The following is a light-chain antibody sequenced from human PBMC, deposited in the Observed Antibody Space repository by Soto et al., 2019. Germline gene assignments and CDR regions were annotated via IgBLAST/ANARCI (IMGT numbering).Light chain of an antibody. V-gene: IGLV2-11*01. CDR3: CSYAGSSTWV. J-gene: IGLJ3*02. CDR1: SRDFGSFNS. CDR2: DVT. Sequence: QSALTQPRSVSGSPGQSLTLSCTGTSRDFGSFNSVSWYQQHPGKAPQLIIYDVTKRPSGVPDRFSGSKSGNTASLNISGLQADDESDYYCCSYAGSSTWVFGGGTKLTVL.